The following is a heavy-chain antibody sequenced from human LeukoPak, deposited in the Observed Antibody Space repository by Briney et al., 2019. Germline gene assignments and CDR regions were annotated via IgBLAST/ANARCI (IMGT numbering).Heavy chain of an antibody. Sequence: SETLSLTCTVSGGSFSNHYWSWIRQPPGKGLEWIGSIYHTGSTNYNPSLKSRVTISVDTSKNQFSLKLSSVTAADTAVYYCARGNYVDWFDPWGQGTQVTVSS. CDR3: ARGNYVDWFDP. V-gene: IGHV4-59*11. CDR1: GGSFSNHY. J-gene: IGHJ5*02. D-gene: IGHD1-7*01. CDR2: IYHTGST.